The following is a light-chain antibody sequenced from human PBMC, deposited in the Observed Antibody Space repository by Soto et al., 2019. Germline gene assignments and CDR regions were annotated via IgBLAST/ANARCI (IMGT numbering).Light chain of an antibody. CDR2: EVS. Sequence: QSVLTQPPSASGSPGQSVTISCTGTSSDVGGYNYVSWNQQHPGKAPKLMIYEVSKRPSGVPDRFSGSKSGNTASLTVSGLQAEDEADYYCSSYAGSNNLVFGGGTKVTVL. J-gene: IGLJ2*01. CDR3: SSYAGSNNLV. CDR1: SSDVGGYNY. V-gene: IGLV2-8*01.